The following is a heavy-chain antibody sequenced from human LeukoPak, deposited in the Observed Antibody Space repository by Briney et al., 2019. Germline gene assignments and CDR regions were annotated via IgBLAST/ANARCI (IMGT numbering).Heavy chain of an antibody. CDR1: GLTFSNYG. D-gene: IGHD3-16*01. CDR2: INPNSGGT. V-gene: IGHV1-2*02. CDR3: AAIGHVGVDY. Sequence: ASVKVSCKASGLTFSNYGITWVRQAPGQGLEWMGWINPNSGGTNYTQKFQGRVTMTRDTSISTAYMELSRLRSDDTAVYYCAAIGHVGVDYWGQGTLVTVSS. J-gene: IGHJ4*02.